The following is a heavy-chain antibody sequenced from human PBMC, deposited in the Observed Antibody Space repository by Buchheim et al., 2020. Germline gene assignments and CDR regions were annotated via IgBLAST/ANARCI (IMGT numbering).Heavy chain of an antibody. CDR1: GFTFSSYA. J-gene: IGHJ4*02. D-gene: IGHD6-13*01. CDR3: ASVSSSWFDY. Sequence: QVQLVESGGGVVQPGRYLRLYCAASGFTFSSYAMHWVRQAPGKGLEWVAVISYDGSNKYYADSVKGRFTISRDNSKNTLYLQMNSLRAEDTAVYYCASVSSSWFDYWGQGTL. V-gene: IGHV3-30-3*01. CDR2: ISYDGSNK.